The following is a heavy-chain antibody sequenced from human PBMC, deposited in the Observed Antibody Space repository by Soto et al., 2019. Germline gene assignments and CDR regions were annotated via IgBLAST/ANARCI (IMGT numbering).Heavy chain of an antibody. CDR2: ISYDSTKT. D-gene: IGHD1-1*01. J-gene: IGHJ6*02. V-gene: IGHV3-30*03. CDR1: GFTFNSYG. Sequence: QVQLVESGGGVVQPGRSLRLSCAASGFTFNSYGMHWVRQGPGNGLEWVAFISYDSTKTYYADSVMGRFTISRDNSNSALYVQMNSLTGEDTAVYYCARTRSAWTDFHYFSLDVGGQGTTVTVSS. CDR3: ARTRSAWTDFHYFSLDV.